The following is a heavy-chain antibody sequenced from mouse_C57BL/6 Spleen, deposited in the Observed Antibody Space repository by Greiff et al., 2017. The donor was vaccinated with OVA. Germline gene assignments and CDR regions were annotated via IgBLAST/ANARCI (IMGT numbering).Heavy chain of an antibody. CDR3: AREDGWFAY. J-gene: IGHJ3*01. V-gene: IGHV1-69*01. CDR1: GYTFTSYW. D-gene: IGHD2-3*01. CDR2: IDPSDSYT. Sequence: QVQLQQPGAELVMPGASVKLSCKASGYTFTSYWMHWVKQRPGQGLEWIGEIDPSDSYTNYNQKFKGKSTLTVDKSSSTAYMQLSSLTSEDSAVYYCAREDGWFAYWGQGTLVTVSA.